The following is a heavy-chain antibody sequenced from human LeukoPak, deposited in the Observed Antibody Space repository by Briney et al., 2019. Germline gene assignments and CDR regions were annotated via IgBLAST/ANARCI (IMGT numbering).Heavy chain of an antibody. D-gene: IGHD3-22*01. Sequence: PSETLSLTCTVSGGSISSSSYYWGWIRQPPGKGLEWIGNIYYSGSPYYKPSLKSRVTISVDMSKNQLSLKMSSVTAADTAVYYCARHYDAYYFDYWGQGTLVTVSS. CDR3: ARHYDAYYFDY. J-gene: IGHJ4*02. CDR1: GGSISSSSYY. CDR2: IYYSGSP. V-gene: IGHV4-39*07.